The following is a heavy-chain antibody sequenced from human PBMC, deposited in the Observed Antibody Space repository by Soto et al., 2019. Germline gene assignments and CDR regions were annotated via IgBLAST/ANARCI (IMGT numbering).Heavy chain of an antibody. CDR3: ALSPYGDYEVGYFDY. J-gene: IGHJ4*02. CDR1: GGTFSSYT. CDR2: IIPILGIA. D-gene: IGHD4-17*01. Sequence: SVKVSCKASGGTFSSYTISWVRQAPGQGLEWMGRIIPILGIANYAQKFQGRVTITADKSTSTAYMELSSLRSEDTAVYYCALSPYGDYEVGYFDYWGQGTLVTVSS. V-gene: IGHV1-69*02.